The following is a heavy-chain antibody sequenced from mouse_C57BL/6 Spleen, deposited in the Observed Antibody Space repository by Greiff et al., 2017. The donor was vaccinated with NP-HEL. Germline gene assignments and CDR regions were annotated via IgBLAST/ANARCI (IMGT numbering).Heavy chain of an antibody. Sequence: EVQVVESGPELVKPGDSVKISCKASGYSFTGYFMNWVMQSHGKSLEWIGRINPYNGDTFYNQKFKGKATLTVDKSSSTAHMELRSLTSEDSAVYYCARSDDYDPWFAYWGQGTLVTVSA. V-gene: IGHV1-20*01. CDR2: INPYNGDT. D-gene: IGHD2-4*01. CDR3: ARSDDYDPWFAY. J-gene: IGHJ3*01. CDR1: GYSFTGYF.